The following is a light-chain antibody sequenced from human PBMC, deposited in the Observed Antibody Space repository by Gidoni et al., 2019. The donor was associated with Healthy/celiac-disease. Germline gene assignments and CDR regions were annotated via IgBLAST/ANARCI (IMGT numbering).Light chain of an antibody. V-gene: IGKV4-1*01. CDR1: QSVLYSPNNKNY. CDR3: QQYYSTPFVT. Sequence: DIVMTQSPDSLAVSLGERATINCKSSQSVLYSPNNKNYLAWYQQKPGQPPKLLIYWASTRESGVPDRFSGSGSGTDFTLTISSLQAEDVAVYYCQQYYSTPFVTFGPGTKVDIK. CDR2: WAS. J-gene: IGKJ3*01.